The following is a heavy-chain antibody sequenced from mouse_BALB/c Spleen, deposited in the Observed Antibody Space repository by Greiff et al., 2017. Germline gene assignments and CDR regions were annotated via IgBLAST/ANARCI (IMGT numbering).Heavy chain of an antibody. CDR2: IDPSDSYT. J-gene: IGHJ2*01. Sequence: QVQLQQPGAELVKPGASVKMSCKASGYTFTSYWMHWVKQSPGQGLEWIGVIDPSDSYTSYNQKFKGKATLTVDTSSSTAYMQLSSLTSEDSAVYYCTAWDYCGSSYDYWGQGTTLTVSS. D-gene: IGHD1-1*01. CDR1: GYTFTSYW. V-gene: IGHV1S127*01. CDR3: TAWDYCGSSYDY.